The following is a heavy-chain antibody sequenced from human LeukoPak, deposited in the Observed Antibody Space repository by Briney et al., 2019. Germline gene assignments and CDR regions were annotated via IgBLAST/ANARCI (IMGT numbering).Heavy chain of an antibody. D-gene: IGHD6-13*01. CDR1: GGSINNYY. V-gene: IGHV4-59*01. J-gene: IGHJ4*02. Sequence: SETLSLTCPVAGGSINNYYWSWIRQPPGKGLEWIGYTYYIGSTNYNPSLKTRATIPVDTSTNQFSLKLTSVTLTATPVYYCARGHSSWEYYSDYWGQGTLVTVSS. CDR3: ARGHSSWEYYSDY. CDR2: TYYIGST.